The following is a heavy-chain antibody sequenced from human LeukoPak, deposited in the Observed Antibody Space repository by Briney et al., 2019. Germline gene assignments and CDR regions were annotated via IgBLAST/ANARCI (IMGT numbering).Heavy chain of an antibody. V-gene: IGHV1-8*03. D-gene: IGHD1-26*01. CDR2: MNPDSGNT. CDR3: ASSSSRGPWFDY. J-gene: IGHJ4*02. CDR1: GYTFTSYD. Sequence: GASVKVSRKASGYTFTSYDINWVRQATGQGLEWMGWMNPDSGNTGYAQKFQGRVTITRNTSISTAYMELSSLRSDDTAVYYCASSSSRGPWFDYWGQGTLVTVSS.